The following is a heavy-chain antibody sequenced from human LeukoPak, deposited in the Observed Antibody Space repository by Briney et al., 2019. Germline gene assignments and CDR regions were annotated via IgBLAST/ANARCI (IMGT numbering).Heavy chain of an antibody. J-gene: IGHJ3*02. CDR3: ARPLTYYYDSNGRYAFEI. D-gene: IGHD3-22*01. CDR2: ISPTGSST. Sequence: ASVKVSCKASGFTFTNYYMHWVRQAPGQGLEWMGLISPTGSSTNYAQKFRGRVTMTTDTSASTAYMELRSLRSDDTAVYYCARPLTYYYDSNGRYAFEIWGQGTMVAVSS. CDR1: GFTFTNYY. V-gene: IGHV1-46*01.